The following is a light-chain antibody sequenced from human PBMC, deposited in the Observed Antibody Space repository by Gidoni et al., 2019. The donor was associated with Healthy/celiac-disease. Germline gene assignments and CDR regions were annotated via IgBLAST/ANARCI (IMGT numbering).Light chain of an antibody. J-gene: IGLJ2*01. V-gene: IGLV2-14*01. CDR1: SSDVGGYNY. CDR2: EVR. Sequence: QSALPQPASVSGSPGQSITISCTGTSSDVGGYNYVSWYQQHPGKAPKLMIYEVRNRPSGVSNRFSGSKSGNTASLTISGLQAEDEAEYYGSAYTSSSTLVFGGGTKLTVL. CDR3: SAYTSSSTLV.